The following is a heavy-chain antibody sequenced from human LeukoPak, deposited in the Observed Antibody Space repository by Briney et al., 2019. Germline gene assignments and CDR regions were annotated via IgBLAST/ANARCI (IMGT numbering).Heavy chain of an antibody. CDR2: ISSGGSTI. D-gene: IGHD3-22*01. Sequence: GGSLRLSCAASGFTFSSYSMNWVRQAPGKGLEWVSYISSGGSTIYYADSVKGRFTISRDNAKNSLYLQMNSLRAEDTAVYYCARGGRDYDSSGYYDYWGQGTLVTVSS. V-gene: IGHV3-48*04. CDR3: ARGGRDYDSSGYYDY. CDR1: GFTFSSYS. J-gene: IGHJ4*02.